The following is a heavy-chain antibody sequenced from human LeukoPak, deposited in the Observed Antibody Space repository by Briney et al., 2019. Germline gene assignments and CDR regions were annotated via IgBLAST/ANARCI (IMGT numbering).Heavy chain of an antibody. Sequence: GSLRLSCAASGFTFSSYAMSWVRQAPGKGLEWVSAISGSGGSTYYADSVKGRFTISRDNSKNTLCLQMNSLRAEDTAVYYCAKVLHPYCSGGSCYSLDYWGQGTLVTVSS. D-gene: IGHD2-15*01. V-gene: IGHV3-23*01. J-gene: IGHJ4*02. CDR2: ISGSGGST. CDR1: GFTFSSYA. CDR3: AKVLHPYCSGGSCYSLDY.